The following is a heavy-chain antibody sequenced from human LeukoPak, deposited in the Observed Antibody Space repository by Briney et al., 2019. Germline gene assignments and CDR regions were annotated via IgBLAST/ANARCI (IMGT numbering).Heavy chain of an antibody. Sequence: GGSLRLSCAASGFTFSSYSMNWVRQAPGKGLEWVSSISSSSSYIYYADSEKGRFTISRANANNSLYLQLHRTRAEDTALSCCARAGAASTPVVVGWGQGTLVTVSS. CDR2: ISSSSSYI. D-gene: IGHD6-13*01. CDR3: ARAGAASTPVVVG. J-gene: IGHJ4*02. V-gene: IGHV3-21*01. CDR1: GFTFSSYS.